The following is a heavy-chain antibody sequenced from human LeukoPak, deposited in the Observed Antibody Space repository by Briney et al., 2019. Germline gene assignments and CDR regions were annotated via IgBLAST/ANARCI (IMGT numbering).Heavy chain of an antibody. CDR3: ASLDYYDSSGYLYY. CDR1: GGSFSGYY. J-gene: IGHJ4*02. CDR2: ISYSGNT. V-gene: IGHV4-59*01. D-gene: IGHD3-22*01. Sequence: SETLSLTCAVYGGSFSGYYWSWIRQPPGKGLEWIGYISYSGNTNYNPSLKSRVTISIDTSKNQFSLKLSSVTAADTAVYYCASLDYYDSSGYLYYWGQGTLVTVSS.